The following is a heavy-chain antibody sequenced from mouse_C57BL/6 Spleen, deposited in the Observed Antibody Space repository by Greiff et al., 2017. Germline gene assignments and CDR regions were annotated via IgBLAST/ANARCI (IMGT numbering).Heavy chain of an antibody. CDR3: ARSRPGTGFAY. CDR2: IRNKANGYTT. J-gene: IGHJ3*01. CDR1: GFTFTDYY. V-gene: IGHV7-3*01. D-gene: IGHD4-1*01. Sequence: EVKLMESGGGLVQPGGSLSLSCAASGFTFTDYYMSWVRQPPGTALEWLGFIRNKANGYTTEYSASVKGRFTISRDNSQSILYLQLNALRAEDSATYYCARSRPGTGFAYWGQGTLVTVSA.